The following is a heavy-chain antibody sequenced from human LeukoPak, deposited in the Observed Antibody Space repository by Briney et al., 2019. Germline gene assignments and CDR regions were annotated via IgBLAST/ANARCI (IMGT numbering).Heavy chain of an antibody. D-gene: IGHD4-17*01. V-gene: IGHV4-34*01. CDR1: GGSFSGYY. CDR2: INHSGST. Sequence: SETLSLTCAVYGGSFSGYYWSWIRQPPGKGLEWIGEINHSGSTNYNPSLKSRVTISVDTSKNQFSLKLSSVTAADTAVYYCARDADYGESSSYFDIWGQGTMVTVSS. CDR3: ARDADYGESSSYFDI. J-gene: IGHJ3*02.